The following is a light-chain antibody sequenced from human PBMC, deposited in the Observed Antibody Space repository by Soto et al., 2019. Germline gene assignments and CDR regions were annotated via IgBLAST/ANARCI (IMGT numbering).Light chain of an antibody. J-gene: IGLJ1*01. CDR2: EVS. Sequence: QSALTQPASVSGSPGQSITVSCTGTSSDVGSYNLVSWYQQHPGKAPKLMIYEVSNRPSGVSNRFSGSQSGNTASLTISGLQAEDEANYYCSSYTTSNTPLYVFGTGTKLTVL. CDR3: SSYTTSNTPLYV. V-gene: IGLV2-14*02. CDR1: SSDVGSYNL.